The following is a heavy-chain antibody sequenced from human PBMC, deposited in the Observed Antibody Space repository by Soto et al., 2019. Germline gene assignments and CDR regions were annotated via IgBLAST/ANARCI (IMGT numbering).Heavy chain of an antibody. CDR3: ARDQGTSYGLYYFDN. Sequence: EVQLLESGGGLVQPGKSLRLSCAASGFTFRNYGMSWVRRAPGKGLAGVASISGSGTATYYADSVRGRFTISRDNSRNTLYVEMNSLGVEDTAIYYCARDQGTSYGLYYFDNWGQGTLVTVSS. V-gene: IGHV3-23*01. CDR2: ISGSGTAT. D-gene: IGHD5-18*01. J-gene: IGHJ4*02. CDR1: GFTFRNYG.